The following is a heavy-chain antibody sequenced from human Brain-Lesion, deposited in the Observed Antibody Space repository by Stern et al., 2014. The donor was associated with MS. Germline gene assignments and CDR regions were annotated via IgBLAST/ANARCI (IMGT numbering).Heavy chain of an antibody. CDR1: GGSISSGGYY. D-gene: IGHD2-2*01. CDR3: ARGRVVPGFQYYATDV. CDR2: IFNTGRT. J-gene: IGHJ6*02. V-gene: IGHV4-61*02. Sequence: VQLEESGPGLVKPSQTLSLSCTVSGGSISSGGYYWSWIRQPAGKGLEWIGRIFNTGRTSYNPSLKSRVTISKDTSKNQFSLRLNPMTAADTAVYYCARGRVVPGFQYYATDVWGQGTTVIVSS.